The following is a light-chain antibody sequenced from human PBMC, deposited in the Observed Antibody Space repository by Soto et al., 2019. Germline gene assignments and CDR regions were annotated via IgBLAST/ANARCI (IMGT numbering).Light chain of an antibody. Sequence: DIQMTQSPSTLSASVGDRVPITCRASQSISSWLAWYQQQPGKAPKLLIYDASSLESGVPSRFSGSGSGTEFTLTITSLQPDDFATYYCQQYNSYPWTFGQGTKLDI. CDR3: QQYNSYPWT. V-gene: IGKV1-5*01. CDR1: QSISSW. CDR2: DAS. J-gene: IGKJ1*01.